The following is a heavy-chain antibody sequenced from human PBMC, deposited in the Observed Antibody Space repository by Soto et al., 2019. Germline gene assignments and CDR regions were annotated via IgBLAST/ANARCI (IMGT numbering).Heavy chain of an antibody. J-gene: IGHJ4*02. CDR2: INAGNGNT. Sequence: ASVKVSCKASGYSFSGYALHWVRQAPGQRLEWMGWINAGNGNTKYSQKFQGRVTITRDTSASTAYMELSSLRSEDTAVYYCARGRWTQTTADYYLDYWGQGTLVTVSS. D-gene: IGHD1-1*01. V-gene: IGHV1-3*01. CDR1: GYSFSGYA. CDR3: ARGRWTQTTADYYLDY.